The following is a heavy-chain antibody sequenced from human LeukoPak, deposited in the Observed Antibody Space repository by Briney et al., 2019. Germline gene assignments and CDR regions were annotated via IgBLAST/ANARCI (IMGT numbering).Heavy chain of an antibody. CDR3: ARDDVSPTMFDL. D-gene: IGHD2/OR15-2a*01. Sequence: ASVKVSCKASGYTFTGYYIHWVRQAPGQGLEWMGWIYPKSGGTHYAQNLQGRVTMTRDTSISTAYMELSRLQSDDTAVYYCARDDVSPTMFDLWGQGTLVTVSS. CDR1: GYTFTGYY. V-gene: IGHV1-2*02. J-gene: IGHJ5*02. CDR2: IYPKSGGT.